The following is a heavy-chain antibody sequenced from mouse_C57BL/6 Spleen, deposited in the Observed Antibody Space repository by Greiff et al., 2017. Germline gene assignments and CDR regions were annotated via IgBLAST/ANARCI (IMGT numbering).Heavy chain of an antibody. CDR3: ARGGRTGAMDY. CDR2: IDPADSYT. V-gene: IGHV1-50*01. D-gene: IGHD3-3*01. Sequence: QVQLQQSGAELVKPGASVKLSCKASGYTFTSYWMQWVKQRPGQGLEWIGEIDPADSYTNYTQKFKGKATLTVDTSSSTAYMQLSSLTSEDSAVYYCARGGRTGAMDYWGQGTTVTVSS. CDR1: GYTFTSYW. J-gene: IGHJ4*01.